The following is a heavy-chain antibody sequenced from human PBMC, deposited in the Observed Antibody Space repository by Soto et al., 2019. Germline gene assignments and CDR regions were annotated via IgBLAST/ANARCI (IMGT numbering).Heavy chain of an antibody. CDR3: ARDLDDFWSGYGDAFDI. V-gene: IGHV1-18*01. CDR2: ISAYNGNT. D-gene: IGHD3-3*01. Sequence: VASVKVSCKASGYTFTSYGISWVRQAPGQGLEWMGWISAYNGNTNYAQKLQGRVTMTTDTSTSTAYMELRSLRSDDTAVYYCARDLDDFWSGYGDAFDIWGQGTMVTVSS. J-gene: IGHJ3*02. CDR1: GYTFTSYG.